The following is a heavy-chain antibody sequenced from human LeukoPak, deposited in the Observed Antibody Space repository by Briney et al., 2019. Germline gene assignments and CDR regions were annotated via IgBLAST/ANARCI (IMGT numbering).Heavy chain of an antibody. CDR2: ISGGGETI. J-gene: IGHJ4*02. D-gene: IGHD3-10*01. V-gene: IGHV3-23*01. CDR3: ARRGFHDY. CDR1: GFTFSNYG. Sequence: QTGGSLRLSCAASGFTFSNYGMSWVRQAPGKGLEWVSIISGGGETIYYADSVKGRFTISRDNSKNTLYLQMNSLRAEDTAVYYCARRGFHDYWGQGTLVTVSS.